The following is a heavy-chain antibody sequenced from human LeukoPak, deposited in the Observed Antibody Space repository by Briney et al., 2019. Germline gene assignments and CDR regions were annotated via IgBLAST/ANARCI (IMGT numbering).Heavy chain of an antibody. V-gene: IGHV3-7*04. D-gene: IGHD3-16*01. CDR2: IKYDGSET. Sequence: GGSLRLSCAASGLTFSSYWMTWVRQAPGKGLEWVATIKYDGSETYYVDSVRGRFSISRDNAKNSLYLQMNSLRAEDTAVYYCARDSTLSNYWGQGTLVTVSS. CDR1: GLTFSSYW. J-gene: IGHJ4*02. CDR3: ARDSTLSNY.